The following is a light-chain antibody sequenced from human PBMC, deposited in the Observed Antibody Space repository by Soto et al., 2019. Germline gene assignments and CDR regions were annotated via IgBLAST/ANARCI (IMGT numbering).Light chain of an antibody. CDR1: SSDVGGYNY. CDR2: EVI. J-gene: IGLJ1*01. Sequence: QSALTQPASVSGSPGQSITISCTGTSSDVGGYNYVSWYQQHPGKAPKLMIYEVINRPSGVSNRFSGSKSGNTASLTISGLQAEAEADYYCGSYTSASTLVFGTGTKLTVL. CDR3: GSYTSASTLV. V-gene: IGLV2-14*01.